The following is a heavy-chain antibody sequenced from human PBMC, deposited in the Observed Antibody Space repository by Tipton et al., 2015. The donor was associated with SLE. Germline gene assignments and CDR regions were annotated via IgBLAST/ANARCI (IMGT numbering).Heavy chain of an antibody. J-gene: IGHJ4*02. V-gene: IGHV4-34*01. D-gene: IGHD2/OR15-2a*01. CDR2: INHRGST. Sequence: TLSLTCAVYGGCFSGYYWNWIRQPPEKGLEWLGEINHRGSTNYNPSLKSRVTISVDTSKNQFSLKLSSVTAADTAVYYCARENYFDYWGQGTLVTVSS. CDR1: GGCFSGYY. CDR3: ARENYFDY.